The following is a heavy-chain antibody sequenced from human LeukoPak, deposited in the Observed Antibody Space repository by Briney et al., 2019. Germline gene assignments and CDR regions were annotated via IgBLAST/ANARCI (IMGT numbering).Heavy chain of an antibody. CDR2: INPSGGST. J-gene: IGHJ4*02. D-gene: IGHD3-22*01. Sequence: ASVKVSCKASGCTFTSYYMHWVRQAPGQGLEWMGIINPSGGSTSYAQKFQGRVTMTRDTSTSTVYMELSSLRSEDTAVYYCATAVVVPRRYFDYWGQGTLVTVSS. CDR3: ATAVVVPRRYFDY. CDR1: GCTFTSYY. V-gene: IGHV1-46*01.